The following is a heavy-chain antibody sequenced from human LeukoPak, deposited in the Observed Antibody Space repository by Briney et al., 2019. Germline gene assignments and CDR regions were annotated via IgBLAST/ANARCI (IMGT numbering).Heavy chain of an antibody. CDR1: GYTFTSYY. V-gene: IGHV1-46*01. Sequence: ASVKVSCKASGYTFTSYYMHWVRQAPGQGLEWMGIINPSGGSASYAQKFQGRVTMTRDMSTSTVYMELSSLRSEDTAVYYCAREGYSSSYYYYYYYYMDVWGKGTTVTVSS. CDR2: INPSGGSA. CDR3: AREGYSSSYYYYYYYYMDV. J-gene: IGHJ6*03. D-gene: IGHD6-6*01.